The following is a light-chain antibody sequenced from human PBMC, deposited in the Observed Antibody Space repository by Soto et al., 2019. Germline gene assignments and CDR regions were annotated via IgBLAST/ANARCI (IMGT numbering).Light chain of an antibody. CDR3: QQYFSPLRT. V-gene: IGKV4-1*01. CDR1: QSLLSSSNNKNY. CDR2: WAS. Sequence: DIVMSQSPDSLAVSLDERATINCKSSQSLLSSSNNKNYLAWYQHKAGQPPKLLFYWASTRDSGVPDRFSASGSGTEFTLTISSVQSEDVAVYYCQQYFSPLRTFGQGTTVEIK. J-gene: IGKJ1*01.